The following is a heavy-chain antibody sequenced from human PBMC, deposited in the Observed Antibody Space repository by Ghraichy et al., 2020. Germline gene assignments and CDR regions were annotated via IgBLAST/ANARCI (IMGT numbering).Heavy chain of an antibody. CDR2: ISDSGADR. V-gene: IGHV3-23*01. Sequence: GGSLRLSCAASGFTFSTYAMRWVRQAAGKGLEWVSSISDSGADRFYADSVKGRFTISRDNSKNTLYLKMNSLRAEDTAVYYCAKKYSSSSKYIDYWGQGTLVTVSS. CDR1: GFTFSTYA. J-gene: IGHJ4*02. CDR3: AKKYSSSSKYIDY. D-gene: IGHD6-6*01.